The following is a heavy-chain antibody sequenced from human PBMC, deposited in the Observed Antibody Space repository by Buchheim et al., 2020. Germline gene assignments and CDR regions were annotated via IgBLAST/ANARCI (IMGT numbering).Heavy chain of an antibody. CDR2: IYYSGST. J-gene: IGHJ4*02. CDR1: GGSISSGGYY. CDR3: VAHKPPGYSSSWYELDY. D-gene: IGHD6-13*01. Sequence: QVQLQESGPGLVKPSQTLSLTCTVSGGSISSGGYYWSWIRQHPGKGLEWIGYIYYSGSTYYNPSLKSRVTISVDPSKNQLPLKLSSVTAADTAVYYCVAHKPPGYSSSWYELDYWGQGTL. V-gene: IGHV4-31*03.